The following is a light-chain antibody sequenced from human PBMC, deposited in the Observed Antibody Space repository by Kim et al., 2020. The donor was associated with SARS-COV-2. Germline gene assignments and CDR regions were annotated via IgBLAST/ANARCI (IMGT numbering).Light chain of an antibody. J-gene: IGLJ3*02. CDR2: SNN. V-gene: IGLV1-44*01. CDR3: AAWDDSLNGPV. Sequence: GQSVTISCSGSSSNIGSNTVNWYHQLPGTAPNLLIYSNNQRPSGFPDRFSGSKSGTSASLAISGLQSEDEADYYCAAWDDSLNGPVFGGGTQLTVL. CDR1: SSNIGSNT.